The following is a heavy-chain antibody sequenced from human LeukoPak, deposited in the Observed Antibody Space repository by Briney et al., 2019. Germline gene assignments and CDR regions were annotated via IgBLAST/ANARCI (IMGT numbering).Heavy chain of an antibody. Sequence: GGSLRLSCAASGFTFNGYWTNWVRQAPGKGLVWVSCIKSDGSSTIYADSVKGRFTISRDNAKNTLYLQMNSLRAEDTAVYYCTRETSNAFDIWGQGTMVTVSS. V-gene: IGHV3-74*01. CDR1: GFTFNGYW. CDR3: TRETSNAFDI. CDR2: IKSDGSST. J-gene: IGHJ3*02.